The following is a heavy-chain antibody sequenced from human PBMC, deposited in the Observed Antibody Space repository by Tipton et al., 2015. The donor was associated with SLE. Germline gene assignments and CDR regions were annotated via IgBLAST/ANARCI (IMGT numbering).Heavy chain of an antibody. Sequence: TLSLTCTVSGGSVSSGSYYWGWIRQPPGKGLEWIGSIYYSGNTYYNPSLKSRVTISVDTSKNQFSLNLSSVTAADTAFYYCAGGDRFAYYYGLDVWGQGTTVTVSS. CDR2: IYYSGNT. V-gene: IGHV4-39*07. CDR3: AGGDRFAYYYGLDV. CDR1: GGSVSSGSYY. D-gene: IGHD2-21*02. J-gene: IGHJ6*02.